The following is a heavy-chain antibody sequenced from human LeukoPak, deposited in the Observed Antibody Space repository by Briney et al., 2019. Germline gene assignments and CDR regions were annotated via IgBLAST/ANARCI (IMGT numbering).Heavy chain of an antibody. CDR3: ARIAAAGNRRLNY. D-gene: IGHD6-13*01. CDR1: GYTFTSYD. CDR2: MNPNSGNT. J-gene: IGHJ4*02. Sequence: ASVTVSCKASGYTFTSYDINWVRQATGQGLEWMGWMNPNSGNTGYAQKFQGRITMTRNTSISTAYMELSSLTSEDTAVYYCARIAAAGNRRLNYWGQETLVTVSS. V-gene: IGHV1-8*01.